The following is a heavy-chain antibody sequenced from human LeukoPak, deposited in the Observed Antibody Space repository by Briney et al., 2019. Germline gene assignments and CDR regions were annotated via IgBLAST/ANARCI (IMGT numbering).Heavy chain of an antibody. V-gene: IGHV1-3*01. CDR3: ARTIVGATTESY. CDR2: INAGNGNT. D-gene: IGHD1-26*01. J-gene: IGHJ4*02. Sequence: GASVKVSCKASGYTFTSYAIHWVRQAPGQGLEWMGWINAGNGNTKYSQRFQGRVTITRDTSASTAYMDLSSLRSEDTAVYYCARTIVGATTESYWGQGTLVTVSS. CDR1: GYTFTSYA.